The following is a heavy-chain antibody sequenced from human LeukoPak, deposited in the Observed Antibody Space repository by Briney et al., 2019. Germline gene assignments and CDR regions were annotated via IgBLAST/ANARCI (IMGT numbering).Heavy chain of an antibody. J-gene: IGHJ6*03. V-gene: IGHV3-7*01. D-gene: IGHD2-15*01. CDR1: GFTFSSYW. CDR3: ARGGANYYYYYMDV. Sequence: GGSLRLSCAASGFTFSSYWMSWVRQAPGQGLEWVANIKQDGSEKYYVDSVKGRFTISRDNAKNSLYLQMNSLRAEDTAVYYCARGGANYYYYYMDVWGKGTTVTVSS. CDR2: IKQDGSEK.